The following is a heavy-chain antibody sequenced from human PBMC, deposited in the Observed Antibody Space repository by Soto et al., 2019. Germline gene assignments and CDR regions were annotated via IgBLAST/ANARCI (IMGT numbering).Heavy chain of an antibody. V-gene: IGHV5-51*01. CDR3: ARFKIVPTSTYYYYGMDV. CDR2: IYPVDSDT. Sequence: ESLKICRKVFEYRFTTYWSVWVPQMPGKGREWMGIIYPVDSDTKYSPSFQGQVTISADKSISTAYLQWSSLKASDTAVYFCARFKIVPTSTYYYYGMDVWGQGTTVTVSS. CDR1: EYRFTTYW. J-gene: IGHJ6*02. D-gene: IGHD5-12*01.